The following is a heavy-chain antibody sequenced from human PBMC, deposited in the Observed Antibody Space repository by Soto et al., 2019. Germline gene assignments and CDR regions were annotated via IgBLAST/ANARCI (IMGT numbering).Heavy chain of an antibody. J-gene: IGHJ4*02. CDR1: GGSFSGYY. V-gene: IGHV4-34*01. CDR3: ARGAPPKYYYGSGSYYNENHPGKYYFDY. CDR2: INHSGST. D-gene: IGHD3-10*01. Sequence: SETLSLTCAVYGGSFSGYYWSWIRQPPGKGLEWIGEINHSGSTNYNPSLKSRVTISVDTSKNQFSLKRSSVTAADTAVYYCARGAPPKYYYGSGSYYNENHPGKYYFDYWGQGTLVTVSS.